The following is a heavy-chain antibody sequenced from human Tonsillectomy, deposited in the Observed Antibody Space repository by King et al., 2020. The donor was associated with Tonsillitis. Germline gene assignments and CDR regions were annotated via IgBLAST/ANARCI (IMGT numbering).Heavy chain of an antibody. J-gene: IGHJ5*02. Sequence: QLVQSGAEVKKPGESLRISCKGSGYSFTSYWISWVRQMPGKGLEWMGRIDPSDSYTNYSPSFQGHVTISADKSISTAYLQWSSLKASDTAMYYCAGQNDILTSTRWFDPWGQGTLVTVSS. CDR2: IDPSDSYT. V-gene: IGHV5-10-1*01. D-gene: IGHD3-9*01. CDR3: AGQNDILTSTRWFDP. CDR1: GYSFTSYW.